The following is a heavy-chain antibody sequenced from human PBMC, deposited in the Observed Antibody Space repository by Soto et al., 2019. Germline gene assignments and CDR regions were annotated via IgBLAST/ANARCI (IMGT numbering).Heavy chain of an antibody. Sequence: QLQLQESGPGLVGPSETLSLTCTVSGGSINTYNLFWAWVRQPPGKGLEWIASIHYGGTAYYSPSLTPRVTISRDTSKNRVPLELRSVTAADTAVYYCARVNVTLDLWGQGTLVTVSS. D-gene: IGHD2-21*02. CDR2: IHYGGTA. V-gene: IGHV4-39*01. CDR1: GGSINTYNLF. J-gene: IGHJ4*02. CDR3: ARVNVTLDL.